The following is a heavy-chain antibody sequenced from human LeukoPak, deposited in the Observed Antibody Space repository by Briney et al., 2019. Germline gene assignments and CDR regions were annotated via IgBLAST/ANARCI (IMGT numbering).Heavy chain of an antibody. Sequence: GGSLRISCAASGFTFSTYAMSWVRQAPGEGLEWVPAISAGGGTTYYADSVKGRFTISRDKSTSTLFLQMHSLRVEDTALYYCAKDRDGGSNTRAKGFDYWGQGTPVTVSS. CDR1: GFTFSTYA. D-gene: IGHD3-10*01. V-gene: IGHV3-23*01. CDR3: AKDRDGGSNTRAKGFDY. J-gene: IGHJ4*02. CDR2: ISAGGGTT.